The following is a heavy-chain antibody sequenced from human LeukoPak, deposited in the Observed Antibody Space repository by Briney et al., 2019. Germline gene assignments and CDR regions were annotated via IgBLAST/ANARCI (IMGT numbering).Heavy chain of an antibody. CDR1: GGTFSSYA. D-gene: IGHD6-13*01. Sequence: SVKVSCKASGGTFSSYAISWVRQAPGQGLEWMGGIIPIFGTANYAQKFQGRVTITTDESTSTAYMELSSLRSEDTAVYYCASSLPYSTLMDVWGKGTTVTVSS. V-gene: IGHV1-69*05. CDR3: ASSLPYSTLMDV. J-gene: IGHJ6*03. CDR2: IIPIFGTA.